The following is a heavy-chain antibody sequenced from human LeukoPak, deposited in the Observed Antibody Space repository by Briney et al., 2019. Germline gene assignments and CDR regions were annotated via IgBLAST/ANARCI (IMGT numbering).Heavy chain of an antibody. CDR1: GFTFSSYG. CDR2: IWYDGSNK. D-gene: IGHD3-9*01. V-gene: IGHV3-33*01. Sequence: GGSLRLSCAASGFTFSSYGMHWVRQAPGKGLEWVAVIWYDGSNKYYADSVKGRFTISRDNSKNTLYLQMNSLRAEDTAVYYCARDQAPYDILTGYFPFDYWGQGTLVTVSS. J-gene: IGHJ4*02. CDR3: ARDQAPYDILTGYFPFDY.